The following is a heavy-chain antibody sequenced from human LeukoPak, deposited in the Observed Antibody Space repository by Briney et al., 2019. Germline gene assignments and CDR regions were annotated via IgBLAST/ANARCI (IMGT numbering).Heavy chain of an antibody. V-gene: IGHV5-51*01. CDR2: IYPGDSDT. Sequence: GESLKISCKGSGYRFSSFWIGWVRQMPGKGLEWMGIIYPGDSDTRYSPSFQGQVTISADKSISTAYLQWSSLKASDTAMYYCARLPSSSWYNYFDYWGQGTLVTVSS. CDR3: ARLPSSSWYNYFDY. J-gene: IGHJ4*02. D-gene: IGHD6-13*01. CDR1: GYRFSSFW.